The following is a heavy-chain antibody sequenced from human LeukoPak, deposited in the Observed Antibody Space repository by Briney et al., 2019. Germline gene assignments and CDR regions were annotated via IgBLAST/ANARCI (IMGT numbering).Heavy chain of an antibody. Sequence: PGGSLRLSCAASGFTFSSYSMNWVRQAPGKGLEWVSSISSSSSYIYYADSVKGRFTISRDNAKNSLYLQTNSLRAEDTAVYYCARGHTAFFDYWGQGTLVTVSS. V-gene: IGHV3-21*01. J-gene: IGHJ4*02. D-gene: IGHD5-18*01. CDR2: ISSSSSYI. CDR1: GFTFSSYS. CDR3: ARGHTAFFDY.